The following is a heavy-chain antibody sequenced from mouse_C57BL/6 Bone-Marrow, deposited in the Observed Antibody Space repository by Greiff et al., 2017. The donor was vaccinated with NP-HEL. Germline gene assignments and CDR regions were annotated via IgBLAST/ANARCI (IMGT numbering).Heavy chain of an antibody. J-gene: IGHJ4*01. D-gene: IGHD1-1*02. CDR2: IYPGSGST. V-gene: IGHV1-55*01. CDR3: ARHPIDYGDAMGD. Sequence: QVQLQQPGAELVKPGASVKMSCKASGYTFTSYWITWVKQRPGQGLEWIGDIYPGSGSTNYNEKFKSKATLTVDTSSSTAYMQRSSLTSADSAVYDCARHPIDYGDAMGDWGQGASVTVSS. CDR1: GYTFTSYW.